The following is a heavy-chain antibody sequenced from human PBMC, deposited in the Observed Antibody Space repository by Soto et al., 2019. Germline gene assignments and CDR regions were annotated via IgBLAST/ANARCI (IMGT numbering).Heavy chain of an antibody. CDR3: AKLHSSSCFDY. J-gene: IGHJ4*02. V-gene: IGHV3-23*01. CDR1: GLTFSNYA. D-gene: IGHD6-13*01. CDR2: ISGGGGFT. Sequence: PGGSLRLSCAASGLTFSNYAMSWVRQAPGKGLEWVSEISGGGGFTNYADSVKGRFTISRDNSKNTLYLQMNSLRAEDTAVYYCAKLHSSSCFDYWGQGTLVTVSS.